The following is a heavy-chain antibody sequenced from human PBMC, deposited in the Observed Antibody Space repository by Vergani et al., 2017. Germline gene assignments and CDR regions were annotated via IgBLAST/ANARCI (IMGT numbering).Heavy chain of an antibody. J-gene: IGHJ5*02. CDR3: ARDVGIAVGFDP. CDR2: IIPIFGTA. D-gene: IGHD6-19*01. V-gene: IGHV1-69*01. Sequence: QVQLVQSGAEVKKPGSSVKVSCKASGGTFSSYAISWVRQAPGQGLEWMGGIIPIFGTANYAQKFQGRVTITADESSSPDYRELSSLRSEDTAVYYCARDVGIAVGFDPWGQGTLVTVSS. CDR1: GGTFSSYA.